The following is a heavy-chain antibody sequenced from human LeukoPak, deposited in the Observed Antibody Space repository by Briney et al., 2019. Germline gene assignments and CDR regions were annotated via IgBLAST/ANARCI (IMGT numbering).Heavy chain of an antibody. CDR2: INHSGST. Sequence: PSETLSLTCAVYGGSFSGYYWSWIRQPPGKGLEWIGEINHSGSTNYNPSLKSRVTISVDTSKNQFSLKLSSVTAADTAVYYCASLTYSFDYWGQGTLVTVSS. V-gene: IGHV4-34*01. J-gene: IGHJ4*02. CDR3: ASLTYSFDY. CDR1: GGSFSGYY. D-gene: IGHD2-15*01.